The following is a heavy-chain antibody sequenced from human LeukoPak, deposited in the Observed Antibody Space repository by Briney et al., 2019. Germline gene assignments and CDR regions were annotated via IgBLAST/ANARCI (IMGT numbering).Heavy chain of an antibody. CDR3: AREGGYSSSDY. CDR2: ITGISSYI. D-gene: IGHD6-6*01. J-gene: IGHJ4*02. Sequence: PGGSLRLSCAASGFTFSSYGMNWVRQAPGKGLEWVSSITGISSYIYYADSVKGRFTISRDNARNSLYLQMNSLRAEDTAVYYCAREGGYSSSDYWGQGTLVTVS. CDR1: GFTFSSYG. V-gene: IGHV3-21*01.